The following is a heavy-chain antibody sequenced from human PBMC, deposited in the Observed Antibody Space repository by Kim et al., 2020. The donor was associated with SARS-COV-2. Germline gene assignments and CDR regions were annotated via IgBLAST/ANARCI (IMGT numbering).Heavy chain of an antibody. CDR2: IYTSGTT. CDR1: GGSISSGSYY. J-gene: IGHJ3*02. CDR3: ARDDAFDI. Sequence: SETLSLTCTVSGGSISSGSYYWSWIRQPAGKGLEWIGRIYTSGTTNDNPSLKSRVTISVDTSKNQFSLTLSAVTAADTAVYYFARDDAFDIWGQGTMVTVSS. V-gene: IGHV4-61*02.